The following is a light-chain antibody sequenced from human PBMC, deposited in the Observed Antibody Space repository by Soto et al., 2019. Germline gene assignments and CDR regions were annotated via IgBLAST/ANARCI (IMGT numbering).Light chain of an antibody. V-gene: IGKV2-30*02. CDR3: MKGTHWPYT. CDR1: QSLVHSDGNTH. Sequence: DVVMTQSPLSLPVTLGQPASISCRSTQSLVHSDGNTHLNWFQQRPGQSPRRLICKVANRESGVPDRFIGSASGPDFTLKISRVEAEDVGVYYCMKGTHWPYTFGQGTKLEIK. CDR2: KVA. J-gene: IGKJ2*01.